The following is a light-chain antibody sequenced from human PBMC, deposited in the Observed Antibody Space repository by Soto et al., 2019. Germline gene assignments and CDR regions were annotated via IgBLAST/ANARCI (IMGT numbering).Light chain of an antibody. CDR2: DVS. V-gene: IGLV2-14*01. CDR3: SSYTSSSTPYV. Sequence: QSALTQPDSVSGSPGQSITISCTGTSSDVGGYNYVSWYQQHPGKAPKLMIYDVSNRPSGVSNRFSGSKSGNTASLTISGLQAEDWADYYCSSYTSSSTPYVFGTGTKVTVL. CDR1: SSDVGGYNY. J-gene: IGLJ1*01.